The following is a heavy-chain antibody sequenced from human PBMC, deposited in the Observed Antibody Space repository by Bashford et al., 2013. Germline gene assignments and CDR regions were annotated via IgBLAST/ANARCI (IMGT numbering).Heavy chain of an antibody. V-gene: IGHV4-4*02. D-gene: IGHD6-19*01. Sequence: SETLSLTCAVSGGSISSSNWWSWVRQPPGKGLEWIGEIYHSGSTNYNPSLKSRVTISVDTSKNQFSLKLSSVTAADTAVYYCARGWGIAVAPGTGNWFDPWGQGTLVTVSS. J-gene: IGHJ5*02. CDR2: IYHSGST. CDR1: GGSISSSNW. CDR3: ARGWGIAVAPGTGNWFDP.